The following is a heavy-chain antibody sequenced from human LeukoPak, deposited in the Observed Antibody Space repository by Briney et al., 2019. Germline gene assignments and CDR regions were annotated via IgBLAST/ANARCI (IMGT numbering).Heavy chain of an antibody. CDR1: GYTFTGYY. V-gene: IGHV1-2*02. CDR3: ARDPTSGGYSYVTFDY. J-gene: IGHJ4*02. Sequence: GASVMVSCKASGYTFTGYYMHWVRQAPGQGLEWMGWINPNSGGTNYAQKFQGRVTMTRDTSISTAYMELSRLRSDDTAVYYCARDPTSGGYSYVTFDYWGQGTLVTVSS. D-gene: IGHD5-18*01. CDR2: INPNSGGT.